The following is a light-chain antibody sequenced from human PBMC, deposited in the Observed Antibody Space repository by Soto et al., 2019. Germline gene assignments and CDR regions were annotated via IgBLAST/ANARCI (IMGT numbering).Light chain of an antibody. CDR3: QQYNNWPIT. CDR2: AAS. Sequence: DIQMTQSPSSLSASVGDRVTITCRASQSISSYLNWYQQKPGKAPKLLIYAASSLQSGVSSRFSGSGSGTDFTLTISSLQSEDFAVYYCQQYNNWPITFGQGTRLEIK. V-gene: IGKV1-39*01. J-gene: IGKJ5*01. CDR1: QSISSY.